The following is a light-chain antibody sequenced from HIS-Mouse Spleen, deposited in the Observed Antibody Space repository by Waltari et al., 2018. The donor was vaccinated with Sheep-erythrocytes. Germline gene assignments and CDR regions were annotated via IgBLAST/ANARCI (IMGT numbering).Light chain of an antibody. CDR2: EVS. V-gene: IGLV2-14*01. CDR1: SRDVGGYNY. Sequence: QSALTQPASVSGSPGPSITISCTGPSRDVGGYNYVSWYQQHPGKAPKLMIYEVSNRPSGVSNRFSGSKSGNTASLTISGLQAEDEADYYCSSYTSSSTWVFGGGTKLTVL. J-gene: IGLJ3*02. CDR3: SSYTSSSTWV.